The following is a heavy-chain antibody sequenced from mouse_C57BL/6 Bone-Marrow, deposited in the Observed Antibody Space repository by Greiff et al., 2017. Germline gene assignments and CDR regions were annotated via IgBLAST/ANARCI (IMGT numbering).Heavy chain of an antibody. Sequence: VQLQQPGAELVKPGASVKVSCQASGYTFTSYWMHWVQQSPGQGLEWIGRFHPSDSDTNYNQKFKGNATLTGDKSSSTAYMQLSSLTSEDSAVYYCAIPYYGSSWAMDYWGKGTSVTVSS. CDR2: FHPSDSDT. D-gene: IGHD1-1*01. CDR1: GYTFTSYW. V-gene: IGHV1-74*01. CDR3: AIPYYGSSWAMDY. J-gene: IGHJ4*01.